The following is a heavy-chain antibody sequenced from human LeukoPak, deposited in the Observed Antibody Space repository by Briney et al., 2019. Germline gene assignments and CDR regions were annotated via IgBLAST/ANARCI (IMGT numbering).Heavy chain of an antibody. J-gene: IGHJ4*02. CDR2: ISGSGGST. CDR3: AKGRNITMVRGALDF. V-gene: IGHV3-23*01. CDR1: GFTFSSYA. Sequence: GRSLRLSCAASGFTFSSYAMSWVRQAPGKGLEWVSAISGSGGSTYYADSVKGRFTISRDNSKNTLYLQMNSLRAEDTAIYYCAKGRNITMVRGALDFWGQGTLVTVSS. D-gene: IGHD3-10*01.